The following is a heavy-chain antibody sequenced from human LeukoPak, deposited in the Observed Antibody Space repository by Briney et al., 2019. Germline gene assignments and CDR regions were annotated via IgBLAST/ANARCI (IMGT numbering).Heavy chain of an antibody. CDR2: IKQDGSEK. CDR3: ARDLETTVTTHDAFDI. CDR1: GFTFSDYY. J-gene: IGHJ3*02. Sequence: GGSLRLSCAASGFTFSDYYMSWIRQAPGKGLEWVANIKQDGSEKYYVDSVKGRFTISRDNAKNSLYLQMNSLRAEDTAVYYCARDLETTVTTHDAFDIWGQGTMVTVSS. D-gene: IGHD4-17*01. V-gene: IGHV3-7*01.